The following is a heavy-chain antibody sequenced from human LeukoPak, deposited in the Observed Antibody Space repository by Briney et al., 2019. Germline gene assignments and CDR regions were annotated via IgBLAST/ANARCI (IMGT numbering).Heavy chain of an antibody. Sequence: SETLSLTCAVYGGSFSGYYWSWIRQPPGKGLEWIGEINHSGSTNYNPSLKSRVTISVDTSKNQFSLKLSSVTAADTAVYYCARGMKKTYYYDSIPDYWGQGTLVTVSS. CDR1: GGSFSGYY. V-gene: IGHV4-34*01. J-gene: IGHJ4*02. CDR3: ARGMKKTYYYDSIPDY. D-gene: IGHD3-22*01. CDR2: INHSGST.